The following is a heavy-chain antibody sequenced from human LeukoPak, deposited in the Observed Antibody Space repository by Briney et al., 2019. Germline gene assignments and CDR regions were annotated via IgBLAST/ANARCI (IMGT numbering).Heavy chain of an antibody. CDR3: ATRHNRVPAAILQPDY. CDR1: GYTLTELS. D-gene: IGHD2-2*02. Sequence: ASVEVSCKVSGYTLTELSMHWVRQAPGKGLEWMGGFDPEDGETIYAQKFQGRVTMTEDTSTDTAYMELSSLRSEDTAVYYCATRHNRVPAAILQPDYWGQGTLVTVSS. J-gene: IGHJ4*02. CDR2: FDPEDGET. V-gene: IGHV1-24*01.